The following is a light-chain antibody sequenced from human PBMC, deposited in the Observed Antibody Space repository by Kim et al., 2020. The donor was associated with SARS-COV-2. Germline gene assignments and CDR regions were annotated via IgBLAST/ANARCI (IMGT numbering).Light chain of an antibody. Sequence: NFMLTQPHSVSESPGETVTISCTRSSGSIGTNYVQWYQQRPDSAPTTVIYADDQRPSGISDRFSAFIDTSSNSASLTISGLRTEDEADYYCQSYDSDNNWVFGGGTKLTVL. J-gene: IGLJ3*02. V-gene: IGLV6-57*04. CDR2: ADD. CDR3: QSYDSDNNWV. CDR1: SGSIGTNY.